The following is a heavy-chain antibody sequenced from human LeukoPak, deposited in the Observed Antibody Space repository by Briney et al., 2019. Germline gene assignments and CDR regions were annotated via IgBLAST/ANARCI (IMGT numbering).Heavy chain of an antibody. CDR2: INPNSGGT. Sequence: ASVKVSCKASGYTFTGYYMHWVRQAPGQGLEWMGWINPNSGGTNYAQKFQGWVTMTRDTSISTAYMELSRLRSDDTAVYYCAAAYSSSWGYFQHWGQGTLVTVSS. D-gene: IGHD6-13*01. CDR1: GYTFTGYY. V-gene: IGHV1-2*04. J-gene: IGHJ1*01. CDR3: AAAYSSSWGYFQH.